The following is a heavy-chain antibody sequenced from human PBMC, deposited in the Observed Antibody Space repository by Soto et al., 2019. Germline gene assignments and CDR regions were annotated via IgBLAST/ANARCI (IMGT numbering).Heavy chain of an antibody. CDR2: IYHSGST. CDR3: ARRGGMQWLRFSYGMDV. CDR1: GGSISSSNW. Sequence: SETLSLTCAVSGGSISSSNWWSWVRQPPGKGLEWIGEIYHSGSTNYNPSLKSRVTISVDKSKNQFSLKLSSVTAADTAVYYCARRGGMQWLRFSYGMDVWGQGTTVTVSS. D-gene: IGHD5-12*01. J-gene: IGHJ6*02. V-gene: IGHV4-4*02.